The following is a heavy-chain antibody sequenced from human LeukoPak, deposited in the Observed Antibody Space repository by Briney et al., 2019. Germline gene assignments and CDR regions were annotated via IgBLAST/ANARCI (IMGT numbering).Heavy chain of an antibody. V-gene: IGHV3-30*18. CDR1: GFTFSSYG. CDR2: ISYDVTNK. Sequence: PGGSLRLSCAASGFTFSSYGMHWVRQAPGKGLEWVAVISYDVTNKYYADSVKGRFTISRDNSKNMVFLQMNSLRAEDTAVYYCAKGRAGMVRGVCDYWGQGTLVTVSS. J-gene: IGHJ4*02. D-gene: IGHD3-10*01. CDR3: AKGRAGMVRGVCDY.